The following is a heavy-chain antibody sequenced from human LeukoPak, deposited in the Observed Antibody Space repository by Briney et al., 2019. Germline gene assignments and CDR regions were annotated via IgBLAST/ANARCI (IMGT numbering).Heavy chain of an antibody. V-gene: IGHV4-39*01. CDR3: ARSSGSYAEFDY. CDR1: GDSISSSRSY. Sequence: SETLSLTCTVSGDSISSSRSYWGWIRQPPGKGLEWIGSIYYSGSTYYNTSLKSRVTISVDTSKNQFSLNLNSVTAADTAVYYCARSSGSYAEFDYWGQGTLVTVSS. D-gene: IGHD1-26*01. J-gene: IGHJ4*02. CDR2: IYYSGST.